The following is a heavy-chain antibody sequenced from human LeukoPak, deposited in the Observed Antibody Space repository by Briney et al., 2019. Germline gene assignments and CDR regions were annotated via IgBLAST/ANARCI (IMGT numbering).Heavy chain of an antibody. V-gene: IGHV3-33*06. J-gene: IGHJ4*02. CDR1: GFTFSSYG. CDR2: IWYDGSNK. D-gene: IGHD3-10*01. CDR3: AKDAGGSYYGSGSYYHNFFDY. Sequence: GRSLRLSCAASGFTFSSYGMHWVRQAPGKGLDWVAVIWYDGSNKYYADSVKGRFTISRDYSKNTLYLQMNSLRAEDTAVYYCAKDAGGSYYGSGSYYHNFFDYWGQGTLVTVSS.